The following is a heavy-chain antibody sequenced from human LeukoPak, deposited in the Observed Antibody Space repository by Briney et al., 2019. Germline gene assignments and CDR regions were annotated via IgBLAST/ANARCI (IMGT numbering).Heavy chain of an antibody. Sequence: PSETLSLTCTVSGGSISSYYWSWIRQPPGKGLEWIGYIYYSGSTNYNPSLKSRVTISVDTSKNQFSLKLSSVTAADTAVYYCARAGGSGRNYGIYWGQGTLVTVSS. CDR1: GGSISSYY. V-gene: IGHV4-59*12. D-gene: IGHD1-26*01. J-gene: IGHJ4*02. CDR3: ARAGGSGRNYGIY. CDR2: IYYSGST.